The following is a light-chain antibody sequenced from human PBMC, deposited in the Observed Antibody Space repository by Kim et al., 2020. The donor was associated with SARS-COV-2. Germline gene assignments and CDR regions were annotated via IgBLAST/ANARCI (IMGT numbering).Light chain of an antibody. Sequence: EIVLTQSPGTLSLSPEERATLSCRASQSVGSNYLAWYQQKPGQAPRLLIYGVSGRATGIQDRFSGSGSGTDFTLTISRLEPEDFAVYYCQQYGSSLFTFGPGTKVDIK. V-gene: IGKV3-20*01. CDR3: QQYGSSLFT. CDR1: QSVGSNY. CDR2: GVS. J-gene: IGKJ3*01.